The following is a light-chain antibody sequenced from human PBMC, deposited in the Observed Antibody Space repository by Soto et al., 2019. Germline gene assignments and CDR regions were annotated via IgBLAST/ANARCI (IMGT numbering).Light chain of an antibody. CDR1: ESVGRH. J-gene: IGKJ5*01. CDR2: DES. CDR3: QKYNNWPIT. Sequence: EVVVTQSPATLSVSPGDRATLSCRASESVGRHLAWYHQKTGQAPKLLIFDESTRATGVPDRFSGSGSGTELTLTVSRLQSEDIAVYFCQKYNNWPITCGQGTRLEIK. V-gene: IGKV3-15*01.